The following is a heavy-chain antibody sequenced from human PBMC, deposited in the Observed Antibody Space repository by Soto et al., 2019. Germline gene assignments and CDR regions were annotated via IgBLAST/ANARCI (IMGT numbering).Heavy chain of an antibody. J-gene: IGHJ4*02. D-gene: IGHD3-9*01. CDR1: GFTFSNAW. CDR2: IKSKTDGGTT. Sequence: EVQLVESGGGLVKPGGSLRFSCAASGFTFSNAWMSWVRQAPGKGLEWVGRIKSKTDGGTTDYAAPVKGRFTISRDDSKNTLYLQMNSLKTEDTAVYYCTTVLRYFDWLREWGQGTLVTVSS. V-gene: IGHV3-15*01. CDR3: TTVLRYFDWLRE.